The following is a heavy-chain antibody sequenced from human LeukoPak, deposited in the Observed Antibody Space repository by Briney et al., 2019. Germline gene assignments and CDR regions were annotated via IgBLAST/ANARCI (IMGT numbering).Heavy chain of an antibody. J-gene: IGHJ4*02. CDR1: GGSFSGYY. Sequence: SETLSLTCAVYGGSFSGYYWSWIRQPPGKGLEWIGEINHSGSTNYNPSLKSRVTVSVDTSKNQFSLKLSSVTAADTAVYYCARVRLSPTHFDYWGQGTLVTVSS. CDR3: ARVRLSPTHFDY. CDR2: INHSGST. V-gene: IGHV4-34*01.